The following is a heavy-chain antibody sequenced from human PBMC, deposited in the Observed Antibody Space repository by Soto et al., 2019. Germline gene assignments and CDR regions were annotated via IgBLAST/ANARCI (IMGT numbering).Heavy chain of an antibody. D-gene: IGHD3-10*01. J-gene: IGHJ4*02. CDR2: ISSSGSTI. CDR3: ARDRPAYYYGSGSYFDY. CDR1: GFTFSSYE. V-gene: IGHV3-48*03. Sequence: GGSLRLSCAASGFTFSSYEMNWVRQAPGKGLEWVSYISSSGSTIYYADSVKGRFTISRDNAKNSLYLQMNSPRAEDTAVYYCARDRPAYYYGSGSYFDYWGQGTLVTVSS.